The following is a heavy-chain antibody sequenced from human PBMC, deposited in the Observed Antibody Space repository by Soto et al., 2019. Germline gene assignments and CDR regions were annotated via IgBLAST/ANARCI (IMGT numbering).Heavy chain of an antibody. J-gene: IGHJ5*02. CDR2: IIPIFGTT. V-gene: IGHV1-69*13. CDR3: AKDAGREGYFGNWFDP. CDR1: GGTFSNHA. D-gene: IGHD1-26*01. Sequence: SVKVSCKASGGTFSNHAITWVRQAPGQGLEWLGRIIPIFGTTDYAQKFQGRVTITADESTTTAYMELSSLRSDDTAVYYCAKDAGREGYFGNWFDPWGQGTLVTVSS.